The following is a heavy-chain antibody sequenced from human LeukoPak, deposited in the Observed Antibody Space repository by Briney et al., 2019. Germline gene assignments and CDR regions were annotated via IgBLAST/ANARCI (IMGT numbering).Heavy chain of an antibody. V-gene: IGHV3-23*01. Sequence: GGSLRLSCAVSGFTFSSYAMSWVRQAPGKGLEWVSGISGSAISTYYADSVKGRLTISRDNSKNTLYLQMNSLRAEDTAVYYCAKDSALLIPDYWGQGTLVTVSS. D-gene: IGHD2-2*02. CDR2: ISGSAIST. CDR3: AKDSALLIPDY. J-gene: IGHJ4*02. CDR1: GFTFSSYA.